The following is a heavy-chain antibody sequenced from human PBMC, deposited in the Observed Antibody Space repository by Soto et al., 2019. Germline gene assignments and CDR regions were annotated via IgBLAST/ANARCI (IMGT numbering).Heavy chain of an antibody. Sequence: QVQLQESGPGLVKPSGTLSLTCAVSSGSISSSNWWSWVRQPPGKGLEWIGEIYHSGSTNYNPSLKSRVTISVDKSKNQFSLNLSSVTAADTAVYYCARDLPARIAVAGLTGGAFDIWGQGTMVTVSS. J-gene: IGHJ3*02. CDR3: ARDLPARIAVAGLTGGAFDI. CDR2: IYHSGST. CDR1: SGSISSSNW. D-gene: IGHD6-19*01. V-gene: IGHV4-4*02.